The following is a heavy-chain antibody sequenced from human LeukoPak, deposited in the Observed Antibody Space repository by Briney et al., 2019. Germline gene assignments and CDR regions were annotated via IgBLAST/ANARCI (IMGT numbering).Heavy chain of an antibody. D-gene: IGHD3-3*01. CDR2: IYYSVST. V-gene: IGHV4-59*01. CDR1: GGSISSYF. J-gene: IGHJ4*02. CDR3: ARGGRAIFGVVTGFDY. Sequence: SETLSLTRTVDGGSISSYFWSWIRQPPGKGLEWIGCIYYSVSTNYNPSLKSRVTISVNTSKNQFSLKLSSVTAADTAVYYCARGGRAIFGVVTGFDYWGQGTLVTVSS.